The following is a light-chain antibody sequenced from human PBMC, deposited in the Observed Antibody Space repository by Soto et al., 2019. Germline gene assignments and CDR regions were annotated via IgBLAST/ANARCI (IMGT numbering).Light chain of an antibody. CDR1: RSNIGSNY. Sequence: QSVLTQPPSASGAPGQRVTISCSGSRSNIGSNYVYWYQQLPGTAPKLLIYINNQRTSGVPDRFSGSKSGTSASLAISGLRSEDEADYYCAAWDDSLSGGVFGGGTKLTVL. CDR2: INN. J-gene: IGLJ2*01. V-gene: IGLV1-47*02. CDR3: AAWDDSLSGGV.